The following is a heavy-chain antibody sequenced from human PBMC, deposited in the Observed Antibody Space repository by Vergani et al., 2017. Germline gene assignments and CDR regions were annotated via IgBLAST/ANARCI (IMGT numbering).Heavy chain of an antibody. V-gene: IGHV3-33*01. CDR1: GFTLSSHA. CDR3: ARSGYCAHGVCYMTYYYYMDV. D-gene: IGHD2-8*01. Sequence: QVQLAESGGGVVQPGRSLRLSCAGSGFTLSSHAMHWVRQAPGKGLEWVAFIWYDGSKEYYADSVKGRFTISRDNSKNTLYLQMKNLRAADTAVYYCARSGYCAHGVCYMTYYYYMDVWGKGTAVTVSS. CDR2: IWYDGSKE. J-gene: IGHJ6*03.